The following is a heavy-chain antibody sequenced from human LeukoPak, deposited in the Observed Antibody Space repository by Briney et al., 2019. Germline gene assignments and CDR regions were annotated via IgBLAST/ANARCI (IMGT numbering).Heavy chain of an antibody. CDR2: INPDGTEK. D-gene: IGHD6-19*01. J-gene: IGHJ4*02. CDR3: VRDDRGIAVGSRDH. CDR1: GFSFSNHW. Sequence: GSLRLSCAASGFSFSNHWMIWVRQAPGKGLEWVATINPDGTEKRYVDSVKGRFTISRDNGKNSLYLQMSSLRAEDTAVYYCVRDDRGIAVGSRDHGAQGSLVTVSS. V-gene: IGHV3-7*03.